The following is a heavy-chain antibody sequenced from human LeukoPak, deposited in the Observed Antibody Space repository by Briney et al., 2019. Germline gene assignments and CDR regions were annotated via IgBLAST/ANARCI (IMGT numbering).Heavy chain of an antibody. J-gene: IGHJ4*02. CDR1: GGSFSGYY. V-gene: IGHV4-34*01. CDR3: ARGTGAMVRGVSIRNRPPYYFDY. CDR2: INHSGST. D-gene: IGHD3-10*01. Sequence: SSETLSLTCAVYGGSFSGYYWSWIRQPPGKGLEWIGEINHSGSTNYNPSLKSRVTISVDTSKNQFSLKLSSVTAADTAVYYCARGTGAMVRGVSIRNRPPYYFDYWGQGTLVTVSS.